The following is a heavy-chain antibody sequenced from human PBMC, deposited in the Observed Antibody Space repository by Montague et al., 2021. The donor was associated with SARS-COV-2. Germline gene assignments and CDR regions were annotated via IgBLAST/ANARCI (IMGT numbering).Heavy chain of an antibody. D-gene: IGHD3-3*01. CDR1: GGSLSGYY. Sequence: SETLSLTCAVYGGSLSGYYFAWIRQTRGKGLEWIGEINHSGNTNXNPSLKSRLTISVDTSKKQFSLKLSSVTTADTAVYYCARGADYDFWSGYLRYKWFDPWGLGTPVTVSS. V-gene: IGHV4-34*01. CDR2: INHSGNT. CDR3: ARGADYDFWSGYLRYKWFDP. J-gene: IGHJ5*02.